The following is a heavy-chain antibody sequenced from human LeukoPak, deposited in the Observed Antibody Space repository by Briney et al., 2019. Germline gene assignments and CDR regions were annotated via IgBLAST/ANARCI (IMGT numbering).Heavy chain of an antibody. D-gene: IGHD2-2*01. CDR2: IYRNADGGTT. CDR1: GFTFSNAW. J-gene: IGHJ6*02. V-gene: IGHV3-15*05. Sequence: GGSLRLSCAASGFTFSNAWMTWVRQAPGKGLEWVGRIYRNADGGTTDYAAPVKGRFTISRDDSKNTLYLQMNSLKTEDTAAYYCTTDSYCSTTTCYASSNYYYGLDAWGQGTSVTVSS. CDR3: TTDSYCSTTTCYASSNYYYGLDA.